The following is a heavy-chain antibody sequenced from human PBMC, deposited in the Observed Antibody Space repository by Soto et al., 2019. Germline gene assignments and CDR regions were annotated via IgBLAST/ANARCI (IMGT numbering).Heavy chain of an antibody. Sequence: VNLQEPGPRLVKPSEPLSLTCPVPGASTSSYYWSWIRKPPGKGLEWIGYIYYSGSTNYNPSLKSRVTISVDTPKNQFSLKLTSVTAADTAVYYCARGVATIGPWGQGTLVTVSS. D-gene: IGHD5-12*01. J-gene: IGHJ5*02. V-gene: IGHV4-59*01. CDR1: GASTSSYY. CDR3: ARGVATIGP. CDR2: IYYSGST.